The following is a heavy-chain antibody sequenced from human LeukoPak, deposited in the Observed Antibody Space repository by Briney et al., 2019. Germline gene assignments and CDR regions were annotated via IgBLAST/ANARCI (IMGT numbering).Heavy chain of an antibody. D-gene: IGHD3-16*01. CDR1: GGSLDYHY. J-gene: IGHJ6*02. Sequence: SETLSLTCTVSGGSLDYHYWTWIRQPPGKGLEWIGYVYFTGTTTDNPSLGGRITMSVDTSKNQFSLNLSSVTAADTAAYSWGGGVWEEDVWGQGTTVPVS. CDR2: VYFTGTT. V-gene: IGHV4-59*11. CDR3: GGGVWEEDV.